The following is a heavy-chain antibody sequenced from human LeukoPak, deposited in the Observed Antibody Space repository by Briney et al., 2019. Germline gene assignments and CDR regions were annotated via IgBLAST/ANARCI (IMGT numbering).Heavy chain of an antibody. CDR1: GFTFSSYA. Sequence: PGGSLRLSCAASGFTFSSYAMHWVRQAPGKGLEWVAVISYDGSNKYYADSVKGRFTISRDNSKNTLYLQMNSLRAEDTAVYYCARESTTPRLAESPYYYYYGMDVRGQGTTVTVSS. D-gene: IGHD3-9*01. J-gene: IGHJ6*02. CDR2: ISYDGSNK. CDR3: ARESTTPRLAESPYYYYYGMDV. V-gene: IGHV3-30*04.